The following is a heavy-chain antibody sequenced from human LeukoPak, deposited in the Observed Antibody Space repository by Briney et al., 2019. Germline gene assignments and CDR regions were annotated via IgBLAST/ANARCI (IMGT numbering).Heavy chain of an antibody. CDR1: GFTFSSYA. V-gene: IGHV3-30-3*01. Sequence: PGGSLRPSCAASGFTFSSYAMHWVRQAPGKGLEWVAVISYDGSNKYYADSVKGRFTISRDNSKNTLYLQMNSLRAEDTAVYYCARDTHITMIVVVTIFDYWGQGTLVTVSS. CDR3: ARDTHITMIVVVTIFDY. J-gene: IGHJ4*02. D-gene: IGHD3-22*01. CDR2: ISYDGSNK.